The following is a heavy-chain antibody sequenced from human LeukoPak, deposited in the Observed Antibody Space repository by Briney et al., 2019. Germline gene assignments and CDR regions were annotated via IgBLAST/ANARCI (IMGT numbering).Heavy chain of an antibody. V-gene: IGHV1-8*03. D-gene: IGHD3-9*01. CDR3: ARAHYDILTGYWGPFDY. Sequence: ASVKVSCKASGYTFTSYDINWVRQATGQGLEWMGWMNPNSGNTGHAQKFQGRVTITRNTSISTAYMELSSLRSEDTAVYYCARAHYDILTGYWGPFDYWGQGTLVTVSS. CDR2: MNPNSGNT. J-gene: IGHJ4*02. CDR1: GYTFTSYD.